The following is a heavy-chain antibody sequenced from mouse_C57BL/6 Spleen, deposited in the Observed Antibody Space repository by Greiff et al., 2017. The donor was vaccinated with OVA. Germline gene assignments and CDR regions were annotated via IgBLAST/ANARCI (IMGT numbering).Heavy chain of an antibody. V-gene: IGHV1-15*01. D-gene: IGHD2-5*01. CDR1: GYTFTDYE. CDR3: TRSYSNYLDY. Sequence: VKLQESGAELVRPGASVTLSCKASGYTFTDYEMHWVKQTPVHGLEWIGAIDPETGGTAYNQKFKGKAILTADKSSSTAYMELRSLTSEDSAVYYCTRSYSNYLDYWGQGTTLTVSS. J-gene: IGHJ2*01. CDR2: IDPETGGT.